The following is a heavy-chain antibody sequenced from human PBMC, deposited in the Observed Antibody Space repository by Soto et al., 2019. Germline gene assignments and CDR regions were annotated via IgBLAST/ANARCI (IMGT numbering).Heavy chain of an antibody. CDR1: GGSISSSSYY. D-gene: IGHD6-13*01. Sequence: SETLSLTCTVSGGSISSSSYYWGWIRQPPGKGLEWIGSIYYSGSTYYNPSLKSRVTISVDTSKNQFSLKLSSVTAADTAVYYCARQEVDGSSWYNNKYYYYGMDVWGQGTTVTVSS. J-gene: IGHJ6*02. CDR3: ARQEVDGSSWYNNKYYYYGMDV. V-gene: IGHV4-39*01. CDR2: IYYSGST.